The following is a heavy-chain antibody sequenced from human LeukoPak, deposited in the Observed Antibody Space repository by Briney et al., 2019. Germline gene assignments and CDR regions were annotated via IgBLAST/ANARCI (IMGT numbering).Heavy chain of an antibody. V-gene: IGHV4-59*01. J-gene: IGHJ4*02. D-gene: IGHD2-15*01. CDR1: GGSISGYY. Sequence: PSETLSLTCTVSGGSISGYYWTWIRQPPGEGLEWIGYLHYSGTTNYNPSLKSRVTMSVDTSKNQFSLNLRSVSAADTAVYHCARYYCGGGSCLPDYWGQGTLVTVSS. CDR2: LHYSGTT. CDR3: ARYYCGGGSCLPDY.